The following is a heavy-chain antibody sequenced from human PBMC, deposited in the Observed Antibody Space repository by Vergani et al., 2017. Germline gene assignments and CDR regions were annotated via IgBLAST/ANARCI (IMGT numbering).Heavy chain of an antibody. J-gene: IGHJ6*03. D-gene: IGHD4-11*01. V-gene: IGHV4-34*01. Sequence: QVQLQQWGGGLLKPSETLSLTCVVNGGSFTSYHWTWILQSPGEGLGWVVDIDHTGRPDYNPSLKSQLTMSVDKSRNPFSLTRNSVTATDTAIYFCARVNTETNGHLYYYYYMDVWGQGTAVTVS. CDR2: IDHTGRP. CDR1: GGSFTSYH. CDR3: ARVNTETNGHLYYYYYMDV.